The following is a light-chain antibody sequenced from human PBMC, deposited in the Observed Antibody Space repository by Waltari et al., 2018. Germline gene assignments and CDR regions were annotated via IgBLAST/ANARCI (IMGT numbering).Light chain of an antibody. CDR2: RAS. CDR3: QQYNIWPWT. Sequence: ELVITQSPATLSVSPWERASLSCRATQSASTSLAWYQQTPGQAPRLLIYRASTRAAGIPDRFSGSGSGTEFTLTISSLQSEDSAIYYCQQYNIWPWTFGQGTKVDIK. J-gene: IGKJ1*01. CDR1: QSASTS. V-gene: IGKV3-15*01.